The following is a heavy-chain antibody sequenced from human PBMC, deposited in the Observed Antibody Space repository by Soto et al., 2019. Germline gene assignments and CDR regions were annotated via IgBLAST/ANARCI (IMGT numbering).Heavy chain of an antibody. V-gene: IGHV1-18*01. CDR2: ISTYNGKT. CDR1: GYTFVTYY. D-gene: IGHD6-19*01. CDR3: ARDSSHYFDY. Sequence: QVQLVQSGAEVQKPGASVKVSCKTSGYTFVTYYISWLRQAPGQGIEWMGWISTYNGKTNYIEDLQGRVTLTADTSTSTAYMELRSLQSDDTAVYFCARDSSHYFDYWGQGTLVTVPS. J-gene: IGHJ4*02.